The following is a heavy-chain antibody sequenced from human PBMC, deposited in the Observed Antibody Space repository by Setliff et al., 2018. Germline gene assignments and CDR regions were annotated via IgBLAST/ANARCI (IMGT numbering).Heavy chain of an antibody. V-gene: IGHV1-3*04. CDR1: GYTFSANA. CDR2: IYTDNGNT. CDR3: ARGSRGFDY. Sequence: GASVKVSCKASGYTFSANAIHWVRQSPGQRLEWMGFIYTDNGNTNYSKNFQDRVAITRDTSASTAYMELSSLTSEDTAVYFCARGSRGFDYWGQGALVTVSS. J-gene: IGHJ4*02.